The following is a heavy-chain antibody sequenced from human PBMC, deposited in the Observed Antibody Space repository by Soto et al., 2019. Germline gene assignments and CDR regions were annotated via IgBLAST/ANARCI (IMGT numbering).Heavy chain of an antibody. CDR3: ARRYSSSWAYYYYGMDV. CDR1: GYTLTNYA. J-gene: IGHJ6*02. Sequence: ASVKVSRKACGYTLTNYAMHLVRQGPRQKLEWMGWINAGNGNTKYSQKFQGRVTITRDTSASTAYMELSSLRSEDTAVYYCARRYSSSWAYYYYGMDVWGQGTTVTVSS. CDR2: INAGNGNT. V-gene: IGHV1-3*01. D-gene: IGHD6-13*01.